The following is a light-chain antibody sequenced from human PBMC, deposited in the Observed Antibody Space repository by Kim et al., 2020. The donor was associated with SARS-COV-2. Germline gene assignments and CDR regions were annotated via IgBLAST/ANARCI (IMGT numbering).Light chain of an antibody. V-gene: IGLV2-14*03. CDR2: DVD. CDR3: SSYTSVNTLV. Sequence: ITICSTCSSNDFGGYGYVSLYQQHPGRAPRLIIYDVDHRPSGFARRFSGSKSINTASLTISGLRTEDEADYYCSSYTSVNTLVFGGGTQLTVL. CDR1: SNDFGGYGY. J-gene: IGLJ2*01.